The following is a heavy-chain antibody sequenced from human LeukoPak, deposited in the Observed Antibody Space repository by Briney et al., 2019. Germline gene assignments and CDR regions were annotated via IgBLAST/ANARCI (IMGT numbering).Heavy chain of an antibody. CDR2: IRSDGNKK. V-gene: IGHV3-30*02. J-gene: IGHJ4*02. Sequence: GGSLRLSCAASVFTFSSYGMYWVRQAPGKGLEWVAFIRSDGNKKYYADSVRGRFTISRDNSKNTLYLQMNSLRAGDTALYYCAKESLRGHSYGFDNWGQGTLVTVSS. CDR1: VFTFSSYG. D-gene: IGHD5-18*01. CDR3: AKESLRGHSYGFDN.